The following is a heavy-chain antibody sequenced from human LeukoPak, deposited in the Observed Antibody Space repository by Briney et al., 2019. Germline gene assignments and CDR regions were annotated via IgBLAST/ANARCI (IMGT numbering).Heavy chain of an antibody. CDR3: ARTRLIATYFDY. Sequence: GGSLRLSCAASGFTVSSNYMSWVRQAPGKGLEWVSVIYSGGSTYYADSVKGRFTISRDNSKNTLYLQTNSLRAEDTAVYYCARTRLIATYFDYWGQGTLVTVSS. CDR2: IYSGGST. CDR1: GFTVSSNY. J-gene: IGHJ4*02. D-gene: IGHD2/OR15-2a*01. V-gene: IGHV3-53*01.